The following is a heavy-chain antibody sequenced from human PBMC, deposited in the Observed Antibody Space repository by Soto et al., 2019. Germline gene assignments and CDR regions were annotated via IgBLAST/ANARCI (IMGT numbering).Heavy chain of an antibody. J-gene: IGHJ4*02. Sequence: AASVKLSCKASGDSFTSYGISWVRQAPGQGLEWMGWISAYNGNTNYAQKLQGRVTMTTDTSTGTAYMELRSLRSDDTAVYYCARGTSNWSWKFDYWGQGILVTVSS. D-gene: IGHD1-20*01. CDR2: ISAYNGNT. CDR3: ARGTSNWSWKFDY. V-gene: IGHV1-18*01. CDR1: GDSFTSYG.